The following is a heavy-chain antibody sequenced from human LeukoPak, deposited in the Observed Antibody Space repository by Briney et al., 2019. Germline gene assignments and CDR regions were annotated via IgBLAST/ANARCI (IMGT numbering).Heavy chain of an antibody. CDR1: GFTFDNSG. Sequence: PGGSLRLSCAASGFTFDNSGMHWVRQAPGKGLEWMAVISYDGTNSYYADSVKGRFAISRDNSKNTVFLQMNSLQVEDTAVYYCAKKYDNWIDYWGQGTLVTVSS. J-gene: IGHJ4*02. D-gene: IGHD3/OR15-3a*01. CDR2: ISYDGTNS. CDR3: AKKYDNWIDY. V-gene: IGHV3-30*18.